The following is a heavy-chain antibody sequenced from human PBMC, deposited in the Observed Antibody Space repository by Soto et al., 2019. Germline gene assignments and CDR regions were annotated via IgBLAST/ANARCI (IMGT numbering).Heavy chain of an antibody. Sequence: QIPLVQSGPEVKKPGASMKVSCKAYDFSFTSHGISWVRQAPGQGLEWMGWISLYNGNTNYAQQFQGRVTMTTDTSTSTAHMELRSLRSDDTAMYFCAIYHLELFRFDYWGQGTLVTVSS. V-gene: IGHV1-18*04. J-gene: IGHJ4*02. CDR3: AIYHLELFRFDY. D-gene: IGHD2-2*01. CDR2: ISLYNGNT. CDR1: DFSFTSHG.